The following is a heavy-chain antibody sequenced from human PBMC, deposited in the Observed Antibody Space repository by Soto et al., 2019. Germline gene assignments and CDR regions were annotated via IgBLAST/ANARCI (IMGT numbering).Heavy chain of an antibody. J-gene: IGHJ3*02. CDR1: GGSISSYY. Sequence: SETMSLTCTVSGGSISSYYLSWIRQPPGKGLEWIGYIYYSGSTNYNPSLKSRVTISVETSKNQFSLKLSPVTAAYTAVYYCARATGIGITMIDIWGQGTMVTVSS. D-gene: IGHD3-22*01. CDR2: IYYSGST. CDR3: ARATGIGITMIDI. V-gene: IGHV4-59*01.